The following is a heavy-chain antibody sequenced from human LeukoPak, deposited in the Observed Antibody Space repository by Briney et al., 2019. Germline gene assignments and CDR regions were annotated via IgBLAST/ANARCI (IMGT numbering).Heavy chain of an antibody. J-gene: IGHJ4*02. CDR1: GFTFSSYG. V-gene: IGHV3-30*18. D-gene: IGHD3-22*01. Sequence: PGGSLRLSCAASGFTFSSYGMHWVRQAPGKGLEWGAVISYDGSNKYYADSVKGRFTISRDNSKNTLYLQMNSLRAEDTAVYYCAKDYQDYYDSSGYYYDYWGQGTLVTVSS. CDR3: AKDYQDYYDSSGYYYDY. CDR2: ISYDGSNK.